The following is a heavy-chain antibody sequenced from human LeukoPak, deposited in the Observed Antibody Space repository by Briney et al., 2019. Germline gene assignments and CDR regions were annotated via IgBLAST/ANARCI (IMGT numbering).Heavy chain of an antibody. CDR2: IYYTGST. D-gene: IGHD2-8*01. Sequence: SETLSLTCTVSRGSVSSSIYYWSWVCQPPGKGLEWIASIYYTGSTYYNPSLKSRVTISLDMSKNEFFLTMTSVTAADTAVYFCTAEKNGSPHYWGQGTQVTVSS. CDR1: RGSVSSSIYY. CDR3: TAEKNGSPHY. J-gene: IGHJ4*02. V-gene: IGHV4-39*07.